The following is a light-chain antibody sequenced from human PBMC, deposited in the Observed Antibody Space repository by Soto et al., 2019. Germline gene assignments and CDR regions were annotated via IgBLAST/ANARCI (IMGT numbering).Light chain of an antibody. CDR2: AAS. CDR3: QQSYRTLMYT. CDR1: QSISSS. J-gene: IGKJ2*01. Sequence: DIQMTQSPSSLSASVGDRVTITCRASQSISSSLNWYQQKPGKVPKLLIYAASGLQSGVPSRFSGSGSGTDFTLTISSLQPEDFATYYCQQSYRTLMYTFGQGTKVDIK. V-gene: IGKV1-39*01.